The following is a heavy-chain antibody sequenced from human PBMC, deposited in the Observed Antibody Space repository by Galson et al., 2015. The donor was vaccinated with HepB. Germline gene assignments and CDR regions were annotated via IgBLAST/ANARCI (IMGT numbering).Heavy chain of an antibody. CDR1: GGSISSYY. V-gene: IGHV4-59*08. J-gene: IGHJ6*02. Sequence: ETLSLTCTVSGGSISSYYWSWLRPPPGKGVEWIGHINYSGCTNYNPSLKSRFTISVDTSKNQFSLKLSSVTAADTAVYYCARLWVTMRGRTYYFYGMDVWGQGTTVTVSS. CDR2: INYSGCT. CDR3: ARLWVTMRGRTYYFYGMDV. D-gene: IGHD3-22*01.